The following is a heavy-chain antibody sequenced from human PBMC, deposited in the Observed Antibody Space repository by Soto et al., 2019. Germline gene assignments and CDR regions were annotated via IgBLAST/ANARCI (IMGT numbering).Heavy chain of an antibody. J-gene: IGHJ4*02. CDR2: IYHSGST. CDR3: ARANHQYYYDSSGYQYFDY. D-gene: IGHD3-22*01. CDR1: GGSISSGGYS. V-gene: IGHV4-30-2*01. Sequence: SETLSLTCAVSGGSISSGGYSWSWIRQPPGKGLEWIGYIYHSGSTYYNPSLKSRVTISVDRSKNQFSLKLSSVTAADTAVYYCARANHQYYYDSSGYQYFDYWGQGTLVTVSS.